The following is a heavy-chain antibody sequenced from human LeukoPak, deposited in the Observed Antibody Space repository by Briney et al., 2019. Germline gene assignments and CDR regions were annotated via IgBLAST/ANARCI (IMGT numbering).Heavy chain of an antibody. J-gene: IGHJ4*02. CDR3: ARVRDSSGWTIIDY. Sequence: PSETLSLTCTVSGGSISSYYWSWFRQPAGKGLEWIGLIYTSGSTNYNPSLKSRVTMSVDTSKNQFSLKLSSVTAADTAVYYCARVRDSSGWTIIDYWGQGTLVTVSS. CDR1: GGSISSYY. D-gene: IGHD6-19*01. CDR2: IYTSGST. V-gene: IGHV4-4*07.